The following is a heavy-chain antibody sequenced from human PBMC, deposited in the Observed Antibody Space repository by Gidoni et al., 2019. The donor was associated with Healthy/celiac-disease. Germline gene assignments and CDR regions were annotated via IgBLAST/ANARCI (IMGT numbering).Heavy chain of an antibody. CDR3: ARGYYYDFWGAGYYGMDV. V-gene: IGHV2-70*01. Sequence: QVTLRESGPALVKPTQTLTLTCTFSGFSLSTSGMCVSWIRQPPGKALEWLALIDWDDDKYYSTSLKTRLTISKDTSKNQVVLTMTNMDPVDTATYYCARGYYYDFWGAGYYGMDVWGQGTTVTVSS. CDR2: IDWDDDK. CDR1: GFSLSTSGMC. D-gene: IGHD3-3*01. J-gene: IGHJ6*02.